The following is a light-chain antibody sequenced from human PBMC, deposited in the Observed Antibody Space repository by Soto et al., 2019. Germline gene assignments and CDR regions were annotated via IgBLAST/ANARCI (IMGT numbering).Light chain of an antibody. CDR2: VAS. V-gene: IGKV1D-12*01. J-gene: IGKJ4*01. CDR3: QQTNSFPLT. CDR1: QGISTW. Sequence: DIQMTQSPSSVSASVGDRVTITCRASQGISTWLAWFQQKPGKAPKLLIAVASKLQSGVPSRFIGSGSGTDFTLTINSLQPEDFATYYCQQTNSFPLTFGGGTKVDIK.